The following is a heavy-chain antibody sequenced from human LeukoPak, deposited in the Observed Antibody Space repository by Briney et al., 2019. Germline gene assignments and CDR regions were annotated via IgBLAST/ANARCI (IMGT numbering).Heavy chain of an antibody. CDR2: IKSKTDGGTT. Sequence: PGGSLRLSCAASGFTFSNAWMSWVRQAPGKGLEWVGRIKSKTDGGTTDYAAPVKGRFTISRDDSKNTLYLQMNSLKTEDTAVYYCTTDLGSGWPFDYWGQGTLVTVSS. V-gene: IGHV3-15*01. CDR3: TTDLGSGWPFDY. D-gene: IGHD6-19*01. CDR1: GFTFSNAW. J-gene: IGHJ4*02.